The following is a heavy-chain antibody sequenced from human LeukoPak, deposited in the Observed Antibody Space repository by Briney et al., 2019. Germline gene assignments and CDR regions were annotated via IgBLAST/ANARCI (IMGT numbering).Heavy chain of an antibody. CDR3: AKSGYSSGWYRGYFDY. V-gene: IGHV4-59*01. CDR2: NSGST. D-gene: IGHD6-19*01. J-gene: IGHJ4*02. CDR1: GDSISSYY. Sequence: KASETLSLTCTVSGDSISSYYWSWIRQPPGKGLEWIGYNSGSTNYNPSLKSRVTISVDTSKNQFSLKLSSVTAADTAVYYCAKSGYSSGWYRGYFDYWGQGTLVTVSS.